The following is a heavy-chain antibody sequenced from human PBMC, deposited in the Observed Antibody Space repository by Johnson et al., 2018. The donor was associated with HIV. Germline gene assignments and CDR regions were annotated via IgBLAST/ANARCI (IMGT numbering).Heavy chain of an antibody. CDR1: GFTFSNAW. V-gene: IGHV3-15*01. J-gene: IGHJ3*02. Sequence: VQLVESGGGLVQPGVSLRLSCAASGFTFSNAWMSWVRQAPGKGLEWVGRIKSKSDGGTTDSAAPVKGRFTISRDDSKNTLYLQMNSLKTEDTAVYYCTTGISWFGAITFDIWGQGTMVTVSS. CDR3: TTGISWFGAITFDI. D-gene: IGHD3-10*01. CDR2: IKSKSDGGTT.